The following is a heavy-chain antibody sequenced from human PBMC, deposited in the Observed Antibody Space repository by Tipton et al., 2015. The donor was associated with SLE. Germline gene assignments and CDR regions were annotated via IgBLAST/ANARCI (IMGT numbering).Heavy chain of an antibody. D-gene: IGHD3-22*01. J-gene: IGHJ3*02. CDR3: ARGGNDSSGSDAFDI. Sequence: TLSLTCAVYGGSFSGYYWSWIRQPPGKGLEWIGYIYYSGSTNYNPSLKSRVTISVDTSKNQFSLKLSSVTAADTAVYYCARGGNDSSGSDAFDIWGQGTMVTVSS. CDR1: GGSFSGYY. CDR2: IYYSGST. V-gene: IGHV4-59*01.